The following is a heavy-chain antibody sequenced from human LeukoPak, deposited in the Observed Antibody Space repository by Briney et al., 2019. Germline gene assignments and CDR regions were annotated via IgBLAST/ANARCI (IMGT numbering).Heavy chain of an antibody. J-gene: IGHJ4*02. Sequence: PGGSLRLSCAASGFTFSSYGMHWVRQAPGKGLEWIGEINHSGSTNYNPSLKSRVTISVDTSKNQFSLKLSSVTAADTAVYYCASMTTVTEPDFDYWGQGTLVTVSS. CDR3: ASMTTVTEPDFDY. D-gene: IGHD4-17*01. V-gene: IGHV4-34*01. CDR2: INHSGST. CDR1: GFTFSSYG.